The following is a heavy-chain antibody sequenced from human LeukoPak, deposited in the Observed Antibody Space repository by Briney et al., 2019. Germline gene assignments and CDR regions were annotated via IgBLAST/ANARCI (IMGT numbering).Heavy chain of an antibody. Sequence: GASVTVSCKASVGTFSNDAVSWVRQAPGEGLKWMGRVIPFLGTTNYAHNFQGRVTITADQDTQTAYMELRSLRSEDTAVYFCARGPSSDLRTGFFFGYFHDWGQGTLITVSS. CDR3: ARGPSSDLRTGFFFGYFHD. V-gene: IGHV1-69*11. J-gene: IGHJ4*02. CDR1: VGTFSNDA. D-gene: IGHD3/OR15-3a*01. CDR2: VIPFLGTT.